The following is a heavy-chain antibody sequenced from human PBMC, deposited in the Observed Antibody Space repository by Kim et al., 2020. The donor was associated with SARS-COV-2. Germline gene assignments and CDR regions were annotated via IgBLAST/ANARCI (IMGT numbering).Heavy chain of an antibody. V-gene: IGHV3-74*01. Sequence: GGSLRLSCVASGFTFSSYWMHWVRQAPGKGLVWVSRINSDGSSTSYEDSVKGRFTISRDNAKNTLYLQMNSLRAEDTAVYYCARDCVVAGSCWFDPWGQGTLVTVSS. D-gene: IGHD2-21*01. CDR2: INSDGSST. CDR1: GFTFSSYW. J-gene: IGHJ5*02. CDR3: ARDCVVAGSCWFDP.